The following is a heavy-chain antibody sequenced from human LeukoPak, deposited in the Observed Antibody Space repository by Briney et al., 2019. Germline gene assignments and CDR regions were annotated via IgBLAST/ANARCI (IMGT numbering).Heavy chain of an antibody. CDR3: ARGIAAAGTGGAFDI. CDR2: IIPIFGTA. J-gene: IGHJ3*02. D-gene: IGHD6-13*01. V-gene: IGHV1-69*06. Sequence: SVKVSCKASGGTFSSYAISWVRQAPGQGLEWMGGIIPIFGTANYAQKFQGRVTITADKSTSTAYMELRSLRSDDTAVYYCARGIAAAGTGGAFDIWGQGTMVTVSS. CDR1: GGTFSSYA.